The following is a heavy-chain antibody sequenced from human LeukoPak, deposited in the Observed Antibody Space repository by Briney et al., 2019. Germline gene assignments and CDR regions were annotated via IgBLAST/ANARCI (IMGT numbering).Heavy chain of an antibody. J-gene: IGHJ4*02. D-gene: IGHD3-10*01. Sequence: GASVKVSCKASGYTFTSYAISWVRQAPGQGLEWMGGIIPIFGTANYAQKFQGRVTITADKSTSTAYMELSSLRSEDTAVYYCASTRRFGELWPFDYWGQGTLVTVSS. CDR3: ASTRRFGELWPFDY. CDR2: IIPIFGTA. V-gene: IGHV1-69*06. CDR1: GYTFTSYA.